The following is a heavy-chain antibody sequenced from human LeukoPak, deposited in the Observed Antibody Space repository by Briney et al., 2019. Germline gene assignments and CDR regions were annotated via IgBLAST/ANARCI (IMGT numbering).Heavy chain of an antibody. V-gene: IGHV3-7*01. D-gene: IGHD3-10*01. J-gene: IGHJ4*02. CDR3: ARHRVLLWLGELLNFDY. CDR2: IKQDGSEK. CDR1: GFTVSSNY. Sequence: GGSLRLSCAASGFTVSSNYMSWVRQAPGKGLEWVANIKQDGSEKYYVDSVKGRFTISRDNAKNSLYLQMNSLRAEDTAVYYCARHRVLLWLGELLNFDYWGQGTLVTVSS.